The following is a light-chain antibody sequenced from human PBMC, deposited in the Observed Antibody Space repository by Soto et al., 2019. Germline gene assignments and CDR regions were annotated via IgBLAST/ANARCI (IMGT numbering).Light chain of an antibody. J-gene: IGLJ1*01. V-gene: IGLV2-8*01. CDR1: SSDVGGYNY. Sequence: QSVLTQPPSASGSPGQSVTISCTGTSSDVGGYNYVSWYQHHPGNAPKLMIYEVNKRTSGVPDRFSGSKSGNTASLTVSGLQAEDEADYYCSSYAGSNTTYVFGNGTKVTVL. CDR2: EVN. CDR3: SSYAGSNTTYV.